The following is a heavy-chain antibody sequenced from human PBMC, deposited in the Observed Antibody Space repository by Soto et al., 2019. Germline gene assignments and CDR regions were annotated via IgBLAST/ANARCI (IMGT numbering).Heavy chain of an antibody. CDR3: TTDSLFTGQLVRMDN. CDR2: IKSKIDGGTT. D-gene: IGHD3-9*01. CDR1: GFTFSDAW. J-gene: IGHJ4*01. V-gene: IGHV3-15*07. Sequence: GGSLRLSCAASGFTFSDAWINWVRQAPGKGLEWVGRIKSKIDGGTTDFAAPVKGRFAISRDDSRDMVYMEMYSLKTDDTAVYYCTTDSLFTGQLVRMDNWGHGTLVTV.